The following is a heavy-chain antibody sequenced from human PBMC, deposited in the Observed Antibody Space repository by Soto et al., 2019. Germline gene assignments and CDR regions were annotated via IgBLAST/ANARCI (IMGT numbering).Heavy chain of an antibody. V-gene: IGHV4-59*08. CDR2: IYYSGST. CDR3: ARHLLLYYYDSSGYYLRDAFDI. CDR1: GASISNYY. Sequence: SETLSVTCTVPGASISNYYLTCIRQTPGKVLEWIGYIYYSGSTNYNPSLKSRVTISVDTSKNQFSLKLSSVTAADTAVYYCARHLLLYYYDSSGYYLRDAFDIWGQGTMVT. D-gene: IGHD3-22*01. J-gene: IGHJ3*02.